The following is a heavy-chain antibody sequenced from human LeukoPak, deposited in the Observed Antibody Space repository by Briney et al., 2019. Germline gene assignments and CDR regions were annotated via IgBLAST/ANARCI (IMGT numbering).Heavy chain of an antibody. CDR1: GYTFTSYH. CDR3: ARTTSLTASGYDY. V-gene: IGHV1-8*03. CDR2: MNPYSGDR. J-gene: IGHJ4*02. Sequence: ASVKVSCKTSGYTFTSYHINWVRQATGQGLEWMGWMNPYSGDRGYAQKFQGRVSITSDTSISTAYMELSSLRSEDTAVYFCARTTSLTASGYDYRVQGTLVTVSS. D-gene: IGHD4-17*01.